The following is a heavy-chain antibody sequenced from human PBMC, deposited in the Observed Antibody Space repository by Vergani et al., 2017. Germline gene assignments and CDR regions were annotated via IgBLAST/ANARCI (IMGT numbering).Heavy chain of an antibody. CDR1: GFTFDDYG. V-gene: IGHV3-20*04. CDR2: INWNGGST. Sequence: EVQLVESGGGLVQPGRSLRLSCAASGFTFDDYGMSWVRQAPGKGLEWVSGINWNGGSTGYADSVKGRFTISRDNAKNSLYLQMNSLRAEDTALYYCARPRGYSGYDPREDAFDIWGQGTMVTVSS. J-gene: IGHJ3*02. D-gene: IGHD5-12*01. CDR3: ARPRGYSGYDPREDAFDI.